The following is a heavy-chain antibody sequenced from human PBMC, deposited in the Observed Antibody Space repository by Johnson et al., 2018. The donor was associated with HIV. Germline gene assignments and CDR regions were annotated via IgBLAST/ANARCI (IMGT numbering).Heavy chain of an antibody. CDR2: ISGSGGST. CDR3: ARGGEKGAFDI. CDR1: GFTFDDYG. Sequence: VQLVESGGGVVRPGGSLRLSCAASGFTFDDYGMSWVRQAPGTGLEWVSGISGSGGSTYYADSVKGRFTISRDNSKNTLYLQMNSLRAEDTAVYYCARGGEKGAFDIWGQGTMVTVSS. D-gene: IGHD7-27*01. J-gene: IGHJ3*02. V-gene: IGHV3-23*04.